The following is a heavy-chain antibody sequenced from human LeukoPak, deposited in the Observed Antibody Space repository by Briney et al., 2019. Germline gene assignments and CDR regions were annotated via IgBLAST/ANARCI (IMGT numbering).Heavy chain of an antibody. D-gene: IGHD2-2*01. Sequence: GGCLRLSCAASGFTFSSYGMHLVRQAPGKGLEWVAFIRYDGSNKYYADSVKGRFTISRDNSKNTLYLQMNSLRAEDTAVYYCAKLGGRIVVVPAAKDAFDIWGQGTMVTVSS. CDR2: IRYDGSNK. J-gene: IGHJ3*02. V-gene: IGHV3-30*02. CDR1: GFTFSSYG. CDR3: AKLGGRIVVVPAAKDAFDI.